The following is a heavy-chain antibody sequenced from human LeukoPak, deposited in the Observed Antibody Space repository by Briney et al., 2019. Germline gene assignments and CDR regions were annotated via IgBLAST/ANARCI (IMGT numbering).Heavy chain of an antibody. CDR1: GYTFGDYA. D-gene: IGHD2-2*01. CDR3: ARENYCSSTSCYGDRAYYYGMDV. CDR2: ISYDGSNK. Sequence: GRSLRLSCAVSGYTFGDYAISWVRQAPGKGLEWVAVISYDGSNKYYADSVKGRFTISRDNSKNTLYLQMNSLRAEDTAVYYCARENYCSSTSCYGDRAYYYGMDVWGQGTTVTVSS. V-gene: IGHV3-30-3*01. J-gene: IGHJ6*02.